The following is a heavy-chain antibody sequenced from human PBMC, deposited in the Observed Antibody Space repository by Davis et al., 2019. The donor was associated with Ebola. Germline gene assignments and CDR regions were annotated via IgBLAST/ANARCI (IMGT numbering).Heavy chain of an antibody. CDR2: ISYDGSNK. CDR1: GFTFSNYA. CDR3: TTEGGYCTNGVCFYYFDY. D-gene: IGHD2-8*01. J-gene: IGHJ4*02. Sequence: GESLKISCAASGFTFSNYAMSWVRQAPGKGLEWVAVISYDGSNKYYADSVKGRFTISRDNSKNTLYLQMNSLKTEDTAVYYCTTEGGYCTNGVCFYYFDYWGQGTLVTVSS. V-gene: IGHV3-30-3*01.